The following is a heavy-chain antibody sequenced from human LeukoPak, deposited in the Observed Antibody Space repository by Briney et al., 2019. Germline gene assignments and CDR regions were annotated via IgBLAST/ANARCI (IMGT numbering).Heavy chain of an antibody. CDR2: IYYSGST. J-gene: IGHJ4*02. Sequence: SETLSLTCTVSGGSISSYYWSWIRQPPGKGMEWIGYIYYSGSTNYKPSLKSRVTISVDTSKNQFSLKLSSVTAADTAVYYCARVKNYYDSSGYYSAVFDYWGQGTLVTVSS. D-gene: IGHD3-22*01. CDR3: ARVKNYYDSSGYYSAVFDY. CDR1: GGSISSYY. V-gene: IGHV4-59*01.